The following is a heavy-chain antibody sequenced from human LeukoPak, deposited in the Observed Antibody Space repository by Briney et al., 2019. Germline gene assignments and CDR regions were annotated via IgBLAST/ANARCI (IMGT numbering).Heavy chain of an antibody. CDR1: GFAFRSYG. V-gene: IGHV3-30*02. J-gene: IGHJ4*02. Sequence: PGRSLRLSCAASGFAFRSYGMRWVRQAPGKGLEWVAFIRYDGSNKYYADSVKGRFTISRDNSKNTLYLQMNSLRAEDTAVYYCAKDYVGTMVRGVHYSAFDYWGQGTLVTVSS. CDR3: AKDYVGTMVRGVHYSAFDY. CDR2: IRYDGSNK. D-gene: IGHD3-10*01.